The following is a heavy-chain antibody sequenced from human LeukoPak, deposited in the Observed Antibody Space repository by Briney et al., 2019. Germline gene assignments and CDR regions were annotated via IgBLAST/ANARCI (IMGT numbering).Heavy chain of an antibody. Sequence: GASVKVSCKASGYTFTSYGISWVRQAPGQGLEWMGWISAYNGNTNYAQKLQGRVTMTTDTSTSTAYMELRSLRSDDTAVYYCARGKTYSSSWKTFDYWGQGTLVTVSS. D-gene: IGHD6-13*01. CDR2: ISAYNGNT. CDR3: ARGKTYSSSWKTFDY. CDR1: GYTFTSYG. V-gene: IGHV1-18*01. J-gene: IGHJ4*02.